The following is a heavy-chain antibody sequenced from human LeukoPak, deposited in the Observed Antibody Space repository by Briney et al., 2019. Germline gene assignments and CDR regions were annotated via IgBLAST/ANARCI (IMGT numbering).Heavy chain of an antibody. J-gene: IGHJ4*02. CDR1: GIIGSSIY. Sequence: GGSLRLSCTGSGIIGSSIYMSWVRQAPGKGLEWVSVVYNTGSTFYTDSVKGRFTISRDNAKNALYLQMNSLRAEDTAVYYCAGGYDILNYWGQGTLVTVSS. D-gene: IGHD3-9*01. CDR3: AGGYDILNY. CDR2: VYNTGST. V-gene: IGHV3-53*01.